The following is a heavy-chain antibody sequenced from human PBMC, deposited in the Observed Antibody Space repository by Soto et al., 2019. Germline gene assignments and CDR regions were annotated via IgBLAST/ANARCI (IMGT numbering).Heavy chain of an antibody. D-gene: IGHD3-22*01. J-gene: IGHJ6*02. Sequence: GGSLRLSCAASGFTFSSYSMNWVRQAPGKGLEWVSSISSSSSYIYYADSVKGRFTISRDNAKNSLYLQMNSLRAEDTAVYYCARFGGDDSSGPKRVYYYYGMDVWGQGTTVTVSS. V-gene: IGHV3-21*01. CDR3: ARFGGDDSSGPKRVYYYYGMDV. CDR2: ISSSSSYI. CDR1: GFTFSSYS.